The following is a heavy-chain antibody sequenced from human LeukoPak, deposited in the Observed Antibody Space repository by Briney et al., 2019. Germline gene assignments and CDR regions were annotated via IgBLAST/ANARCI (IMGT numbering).Heavy chain of an antibody. J-gene: IGHJ6*02. D-gene: IGHD1-7*01. CDR1: GESFSGYY. Sequence: SETLSLTCAVYGESFSGYYWRWIRQPPGKGLEWIGEINHSGSTNYNPSLKSRLTISVDTSTNHLSLKLSSVTAANTAVYYCARGPGTTISYYGMDVWGQGTTVTVSS. CDR2: INHSGST. V-gene: IGHV4-34*01. CDR3: ARGPGTTISYYGMDV.